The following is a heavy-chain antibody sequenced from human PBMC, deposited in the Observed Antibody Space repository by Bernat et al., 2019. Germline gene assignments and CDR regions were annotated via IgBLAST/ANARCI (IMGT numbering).Heavy chain of an antibody. J-gene: IGHJ5*02. D-gene: IGHD2-15*01. CDR3: ARVGTDPLGYCSGGSCHGWFDP. CDR1: GGSISSYY. V-gene: IGHV4-59*01. CDR2: IYYSGST. Sequence: QVQLQESGPGLVKPSETLSLTCTVSGGSISSYYWSWIRQPPGKGLEWIGYIYYSGSTNYNPSLKSRATISVDTSKNQFSLKLSSVTAADTAVYYCARVGTDPLGYCSGGSCHGWFDPWGQGTLVTVFS.